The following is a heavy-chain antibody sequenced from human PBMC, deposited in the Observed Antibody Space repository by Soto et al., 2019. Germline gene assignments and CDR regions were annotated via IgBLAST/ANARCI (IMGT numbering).Heavy chain of an antibody. D-gene: IGHD3-10*01. J-gene: IGHJ3*02. CDR2: MYYSGST. Sequence: SETLSLTCTVSGGSISSYYWTWIRQPPGKGLEWIGYMYYSGSTNYNPSLKSRVTISVDTSKNQFSLKLSSVTAADTAVYYCARVWGGAFDIWCQGTMVTVSS. V-gene: IGHV4-59*01. CDR3: ARVWGGAFDI. CDR1: GGSISSYY.